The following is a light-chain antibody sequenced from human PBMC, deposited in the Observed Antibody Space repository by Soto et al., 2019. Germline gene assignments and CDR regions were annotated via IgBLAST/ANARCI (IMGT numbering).Light chain of an antibody. CDR1: LSVSSY. CDR3: QQRQYWPPIT. Sequence: VVTQSPPTLSLSPGERATLSFSTSLSVSSYLAWYQQKPGQAPRLLIYDASNRATGIPARFTGSGSGTDFNLTISTLEPEDFAVYYCQQRQYWPPITFGQGTRLEI. CDR2: DAS. J-gene: IGKJ5*01. V-gene: IGKV3-11*01.